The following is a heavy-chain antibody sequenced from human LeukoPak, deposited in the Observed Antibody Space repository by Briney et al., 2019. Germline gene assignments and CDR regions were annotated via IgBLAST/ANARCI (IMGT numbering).Heavy chain of an antibody. D-gene: IGHD3-22*01. Sequence: GGSLRLSCAASGFTVSSNYMSWVRQAPGKGLEWVSVIYSGGSTYYADSVKGRFTISRDNSKNTLYLQMNSLRAEDTAVYYCARFRGSYYDSSGYTTRGDYFDYWGQGTLVTVSS. CDR1: GFTVSSNY. CDR2: IYSGGST. J-gene: IGHJ4*02. V-gene: IGHV3-66*01. CDR3: ARFRGSYYDSSGYTTRGDYFDY.